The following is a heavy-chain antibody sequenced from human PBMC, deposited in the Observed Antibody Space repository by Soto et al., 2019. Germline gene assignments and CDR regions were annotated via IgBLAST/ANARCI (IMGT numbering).Heavy chain of an antibody. V-gene: IGHV2-5*01. D-gene: IGHD3-22*01. CDR2: IYWNDDK. CDR3: AHTLTYYPDGSGYYYRY. J-gene: IGHJ4*02. CDR1: GFSLSTGGVG. Sequence: SGPTLVNPTQTLTLTCTFSGFSLSTGGVGVGWIRQPPGKALEWLALIYWNDDKRYSPSLESRLTITKDTSKNQVVFTVTDMDPVDTATYYCAHTLTYYPDGSGYYYRYWGQGTLVTVSS.